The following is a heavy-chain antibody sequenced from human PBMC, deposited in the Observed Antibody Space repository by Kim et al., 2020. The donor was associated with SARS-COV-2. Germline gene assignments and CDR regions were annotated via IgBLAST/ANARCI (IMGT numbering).Heavy chain of an antibody. V-gene: IGHV1-69*04. CDR1: GGTFSSYA. Sequence: SVKVSCKASGGTFSSYAISWVRQAPGQGLEWMGRIIPILGIANYAQKFQGRVTITADKSTSTAYMELSSLRSEDTAVYYCARASSLTTGYSYGRNDYYYYYGVDVWGQGTTVTVSS. CDR3: ARASSLTTGYSYGRNDYYYYYGVDV. D-gene: IGHD5-18*01. J-gene: IGHJ6*02. CDR2: IIPILGIA.